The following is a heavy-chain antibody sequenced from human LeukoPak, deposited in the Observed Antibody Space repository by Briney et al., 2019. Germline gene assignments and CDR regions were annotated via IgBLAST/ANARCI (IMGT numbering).Heavy chain of an antibody. CDR3: ARAMGTAMVL. CDR1: GFTFSSYS. V-gene: IGHV3-21*01. Sequence: PGGSLRLSCAASGFTFSSYSMNWVRQAPGKGLEWVSSISSSSSYIYYADSVKGRFTVSRDNAKNSLYLQMNSLRAEDTAVYYCARAMGTAMVLRGQGTLVTVSS. CDR2: ISSSSSYI. D-gene: IGHD5-18*01. J-gene: IGHJ4*02.